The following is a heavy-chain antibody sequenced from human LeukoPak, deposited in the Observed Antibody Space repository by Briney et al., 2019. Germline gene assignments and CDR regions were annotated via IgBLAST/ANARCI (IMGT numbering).Heavy chain of an antibody. J-gene: IGHJ4*02. Sequence: GGSLTLSCAASGFTFSSYAMHWVRQAPGKGLEWVAVISYDGSNKYYADSVKGRFTISRDNSKNTLYLQMNSLRAEDTAVYYCARDLPQLNYDSSGDEVYWGQGTLVTVS. CDR2: ISYDGSNK. CDR1: GFTFSSYA. CDR3: ARDLPQLNYDSSGDEVY. D-gene: IGHD3-22*01. V-gene: IGHV3-30-3*01.